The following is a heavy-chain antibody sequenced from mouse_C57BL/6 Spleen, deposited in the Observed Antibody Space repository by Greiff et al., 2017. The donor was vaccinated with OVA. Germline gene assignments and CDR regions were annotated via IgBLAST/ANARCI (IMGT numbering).Heavy chain of an antibody. Sequence: QVQLKQSGPGLFQPSQSLSITCTVSGFSLTNYGIHWIRQSPGKGLEWLGVIWRGGSTDYNAAFMSSLSITKDNSQSRVFFKMNSLQTDDTGIYYCAKDYYGSCWYFDVWGTGTTVTVSS. J-gene: IGHJ1*03. CDR1: GFSLTNYG. D-gene: IGHD1-1*01. CDR2: IWRGGST. CDR3: AKDYYGSCWYFDV. V-gene: IGHV2-5*01.